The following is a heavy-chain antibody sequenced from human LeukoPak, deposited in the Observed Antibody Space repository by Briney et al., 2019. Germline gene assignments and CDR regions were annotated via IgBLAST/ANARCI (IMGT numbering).Heavy chain of an antibody. V-gene: IGHV4-34*01. CDR1: GGSFSGYY. J-gene: IGHJ4*02. CDR3: ARGGDKLATTPFDY. D-gene: IGHD5-12*01. Sequence: SETLSLTCSVYGGSFSGYYWSWIRQPPGKGLEWIGSIYYSGSTYYNPSLKSRVTISVDTSKNQFSLKLGSVTAADTAVYYCARGGDKLATTPFDYWGQGTLVTVSS. CDR2: IYYSGST.